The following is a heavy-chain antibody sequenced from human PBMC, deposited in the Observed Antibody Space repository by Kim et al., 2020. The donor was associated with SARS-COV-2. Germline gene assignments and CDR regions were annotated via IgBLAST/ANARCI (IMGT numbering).Heavy chain of an antibody. J-gene: IGHJ5*02. D-gene: IGHD5-12*01. CDR1: GYTFTSYY. CDR2: INPSGGSI. Sequence: ASVKVSCKASGYTFTSYYIHWVRQARGQGLEWMGIINPSGGSITYAQKFQGRVTMTWDTSTSTVSMELTSLRSDDTAVYYCARDAGYSGYDWIDHWGQGTLVSVSS. CDR3: ARDAGYSGYDWIDH. V-gene: IGHV1-46*01.